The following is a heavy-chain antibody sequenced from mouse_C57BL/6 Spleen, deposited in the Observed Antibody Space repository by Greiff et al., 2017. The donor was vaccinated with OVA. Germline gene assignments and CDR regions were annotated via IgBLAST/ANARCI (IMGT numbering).Heavy chain of an antibody. CDR3: ARSNLLSMDY. J-gene: IGHJ4*01. CDR2: IYPGDGDT. D-gene: IGHD2-10*01. CDR1: GYAFSSSW. Sequence: QVQLQQSGPELVKPGASVKISCKASGYAFSSSWMNWVKQRPGKGLEWIGRIYPGDGDTNYNGKFKGKATLTADKSSSTAYMQLSSLTSEDSAVYFCARSNLLSMDYWGQGTSVTVSS. V-gene: IGHV1-82*01.